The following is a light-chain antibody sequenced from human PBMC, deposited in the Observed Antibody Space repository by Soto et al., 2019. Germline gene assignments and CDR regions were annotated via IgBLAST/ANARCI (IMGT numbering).Light chain of an antibody. CDR1: SSNIGKNY. Sequence: QSVLTQPPSVSAAPGQKVTFSCSGSSSNIGKNYVSWYQQVPGTAPKLLIYEDNKRRSGIPDRFSGSKSGTSATLGITGLQTGDEADYYCGTWDSSMSVFVFGTGTKLNVL. CDR2: EDN. J-gene: IGLJ1*01. CDR3: GTWDSSMSVFV. V-gene: IGLV1-51*02.